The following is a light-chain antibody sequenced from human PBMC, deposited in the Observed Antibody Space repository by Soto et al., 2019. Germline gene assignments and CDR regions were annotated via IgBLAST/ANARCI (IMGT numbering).Light chain of an antibody. Sequence: DIQMTQSPSSVSASVGDRVTITCRASQGISSWLAWYQQKPGKAPKLLIYAASSLQSGVPSRFSGSGSGTXXXXXXXXLQPEDFATYYCQQANSFPYTFGQGTKLEIK. CDR1: QGISSW. CDR2: AAS. CDR3: QQANSFPYT. J-gene: IGKJ2*01. V-gene: IGKV1-12*01.